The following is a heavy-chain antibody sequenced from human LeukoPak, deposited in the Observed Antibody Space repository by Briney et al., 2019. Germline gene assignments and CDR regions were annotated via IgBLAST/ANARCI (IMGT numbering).Heavy chain of an antibody. V-gene: IGHV3-30*18. J-gene: IGHJ4*02. Sequence: GGSLRLSCAASGFTFSSYGMHWVRQAPGKGLEWVAVISYDGSNKYYADSVKGRFTISRDNSKNTLYLQMNSLRAVDTAVYYCAKDEALAKYYYDSSGYDYWGQGTLVTVSS. CDR3: AKDEALAKYYYDSSGYDY. CDR2: ISYDGSNK. D-gene: IGHD3-22*01. CDR1: GFTFSSYG.